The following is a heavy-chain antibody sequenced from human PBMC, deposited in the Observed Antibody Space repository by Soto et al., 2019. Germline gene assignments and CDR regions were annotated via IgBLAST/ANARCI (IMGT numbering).Heavy chain of an antibody. V-gene: IGHV1-18*01. CDR2: ISAYSGKT. D-gene: IGHD3-16*01. CDR1: GYTFTTYG. J-gene: IGHJ4*02. Sequence: QVQLVQSGGEVKKPGASVKVSCKTSGYTFTTYGISWVRQAPGQGLEWVGWISAYSGKTHYAQKFQGKVTMTTDTSTNPASLDLSSLSSDDTTVYDGASDPYWGDQQYWGQGTLVTVSS. CDR3: ASDPYWGDQQY.